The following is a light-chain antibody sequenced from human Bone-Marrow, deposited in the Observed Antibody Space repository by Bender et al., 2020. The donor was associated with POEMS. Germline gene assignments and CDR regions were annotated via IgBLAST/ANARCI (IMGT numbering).Light chain of an antibody. V-gene: IGLV2-18*02. CDR3: SSYRSTIIL. J-gene: IGLJ2*01. Sequence: GVPDRFSGSKSGNTASLTISGLQPEDEADYYCSSYRSTIILFGGGTKLTVL.